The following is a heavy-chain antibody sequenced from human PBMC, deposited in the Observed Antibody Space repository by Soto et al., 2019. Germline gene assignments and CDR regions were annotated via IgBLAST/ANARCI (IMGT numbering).Heavy chain of an antibody. V-gene: IGHV3-23*01. CDR3: AKEAGVWEYVRYFQH. CDR2: ITGSSSYT. CDR1: GFTFSSYA. J-gene: IGHJ1*01. Sequence: EVQLLESGGGLVQPGGSLRLSCAASGFTFSSYAMTWVRQAPGKGLEWVSGITGSSSYTYYAESVKGRFTISRDNSKSTLYLQMNSLRAEDTAVYYCAKEAGVWEYVRYFQHWGQGTLVTVSS. D-gene: IGHD1-26*01.